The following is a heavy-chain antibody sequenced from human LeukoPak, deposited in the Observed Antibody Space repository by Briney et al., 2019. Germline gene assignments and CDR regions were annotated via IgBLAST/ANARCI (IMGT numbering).Heavy chain of an antibody. CDR2: IIPIFGTA. J-gene: IGHJ6*03. Sequence: ASVKVSCKASGYTFIDYYMHWVRQAPGQGLEWMGGIIPIFGTANYAQKFQGRVTITTDESTSTAYMELSSLRSEDTAVYYCAINQGDIVVVPAAIEGPDYYYMDVWGKGTTVTVSS. CDR1: GYTFIDYY. CDR3: AINQGDIVVVPAAIEGPDYYYMDV. D-gene: IGHD2-2*02. V-gene: IGHV1-69*05.